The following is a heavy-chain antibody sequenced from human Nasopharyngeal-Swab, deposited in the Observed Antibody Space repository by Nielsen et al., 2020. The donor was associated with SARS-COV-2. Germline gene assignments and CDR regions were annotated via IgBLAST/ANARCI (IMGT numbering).Heavy chain of an antibody. Sequence: ASVKISCKASGYTFTSYYMHWVRQAPGKGLEWMGGFDPEDGETIYAQKFQGRVTMTEDTSTDTAYMELSSLRSEDTAVYYCATNVRKVADVFDYWGQGTLVTVSS. J-gene: IGHJ4*02. CDR2: FDPEDGET. CDR1: GYTFTSYY. D-gene: IGHD2-15*01. V-gene: IGHV1-24*01. CDR3: ATNVRKVADVFDY.